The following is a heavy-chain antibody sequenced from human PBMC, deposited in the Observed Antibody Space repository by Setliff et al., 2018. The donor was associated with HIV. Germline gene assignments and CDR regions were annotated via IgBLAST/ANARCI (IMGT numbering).Heavy chain of an antibody. CDR3: AKTGIWGDDDILTGSHYFFES. J-gene: IGHJ4*02. Sequence: GESLKISCAASGFKFRDYTLSWLRQFPGKGLELVSAIAGNKGTTFYADSVKGRFTIPKDNSENTIFLQMSSLRAEDSAIYYWAKTGIWGDDDILTGSHYFFESWGRGILVTVSS. D-gene: IGHD3-9*01. CDR2: IAGNKGTT. V-gene: IGHV3-23*01. CDR1: GFKFRDYT.